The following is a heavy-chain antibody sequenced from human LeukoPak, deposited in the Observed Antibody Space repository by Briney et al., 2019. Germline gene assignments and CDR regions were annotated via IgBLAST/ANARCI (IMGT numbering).Heavy chain of an antibody. CDR3: ARQKGDFDY. Sequence: SETLSLTCTVSGGSISSYYWSWIRQPPGKGLEWIAYIYYSGSTNYNPSLKSRVTMSVDTSKNQFSLKLSSVTAADTAVYYCARQKGDFDYWGQGTLVTVSS. CDR2: IYYSGST. J-gene: IGHJ4*02. V-gene: IGHV4-59*12. D-gene: IGHD3-16*01. CDR1: GGSISSYY.